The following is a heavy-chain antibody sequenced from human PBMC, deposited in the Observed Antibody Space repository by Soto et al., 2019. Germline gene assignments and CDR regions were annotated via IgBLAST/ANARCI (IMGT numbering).Heavy chain of an antibody. Sequence: EVQLVESGGGLVNPGGSLRLSCAASGFTFINAWMSWVRQAPGTGLQWVGRIKSKTDVGTTDYAAPVKGRFTISRDDSRNTLYLQLNRLKTEEDTAVYYCTTEELPRNNKVPLVVFDTWGQGTMVTFFS. V-gene: IGHV3-15*01. D-gene: IGHD6-6*01. CDR1: GFTFINAW. CDR2: IKSKTDVGTT. J-gene: IGHJ3*02. CDR3: TTEELPRNNKVPLVVFDT.